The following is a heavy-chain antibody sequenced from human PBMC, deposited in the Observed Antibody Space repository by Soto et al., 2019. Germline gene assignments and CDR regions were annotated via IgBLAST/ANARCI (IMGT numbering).Heavy chain of an antibody. CDR3: AKDQALRYYYYYYMDV. CDR2: ISGSGGST. Sequence: EVQLLESGGGLVQPGGSLRLSCAASGFTFSSYAMSWVSQAPGKGLEWVSAISGSGGSTYYPDSVKGRFTISRDNSKNTLYLQMNSLRAEDTGVYYCAKDQALRYYYYYYMDVWGKGTTVTVS. V-gene: IGHV3-23*01. J-gene: IGHJ6*03. CDR1: GFTFSSYA.